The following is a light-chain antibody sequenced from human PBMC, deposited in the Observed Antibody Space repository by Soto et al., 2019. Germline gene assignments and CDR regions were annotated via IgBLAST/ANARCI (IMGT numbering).Light chain of an antibody. J-gene: IGKJ4*01. CDR3: LQHNSYPLT. V-gene: IGKV1-9*01. CDR1: QTISSW. Sequence: DIQLTQSPSFLSGSVGDRVTITCRASQTISSWLAWYQQKPGKAPKRLIYAASSLQSGVPSRFSGSGSGTEFTLTISSLQPEDFATYYCLQHNSYPLTFGGGTKVDIK. CDR2: AAS.